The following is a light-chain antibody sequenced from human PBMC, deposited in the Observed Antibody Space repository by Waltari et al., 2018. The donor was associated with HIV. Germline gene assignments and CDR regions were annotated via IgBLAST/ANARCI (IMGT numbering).Light chain of an antibody. CDR3: QQRSNWPHSIT. Sequence: GERVTLSCRASQTVSSSLAWYQQKPGQSPRLLIYDASSRAAGIPARFSGSGSGTDFTLTISSLEPEDYAVYYCQQRSNWPHSITFGQGTRLEIK. CDR1: QTVSSS. J-gene: IGKJ5*01. V-gene: IGKV3-11*01. CDR2: DAS.